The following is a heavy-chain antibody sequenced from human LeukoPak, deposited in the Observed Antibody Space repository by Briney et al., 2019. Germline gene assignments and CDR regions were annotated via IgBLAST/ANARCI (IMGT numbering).Heavy chain of an antibody. J-gene: IGHJ3*02. CDR1: GGSISSHY. D-gene: IGHD1/OR15-1a*01. CDR2: IYYSGST. CDR3: ARRRVTGTDAFDI. Sequence: PSETLSLTCTVSGGSISSHYWSWIRQPPGKGLEWIGYIYYSGSTNYNPSLKSRVTISVDTSKNQFSLKLSSVTAADTAVYYCARRRVTGTDAFDIWGQGTMVTVSS. V-gene: IGHV4-59*11.